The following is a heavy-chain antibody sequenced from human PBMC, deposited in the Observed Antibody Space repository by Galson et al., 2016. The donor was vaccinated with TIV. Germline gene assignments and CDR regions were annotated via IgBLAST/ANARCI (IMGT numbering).Heavy chain of an antibody. CDR3: ARYSGKSYALDV. J-gene: IGHJ6*02. D-gene: IGHD1-26*01. V-gene: IGHV3-11*01. CDR2: ISYSGSAK. CDR1: GFTLSDYY. Sequence: SLRLSCAASGFTLSDYYMTWIRQAPGTGLEWLSHISYSGSAKYDADSMKGRLTMSRDIAKNSMYLGMSSLRAEDTAVYYCARYSGKSYALDVWGQGTAVTVSS.